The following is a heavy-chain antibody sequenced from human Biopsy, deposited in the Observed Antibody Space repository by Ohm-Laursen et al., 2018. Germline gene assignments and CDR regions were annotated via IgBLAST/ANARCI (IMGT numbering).Heavy chain of an antibody. CDR1: GFPFSDYY. CDR3: ARLGELHGLWYFDF. Sequence: GSLRLSCAASGFPFSDYYMRWIRQAPGKGLEWVSYISSGGTTIYYADSVKGRFTISRDNAKNSLYLQMNSLRVEDTALYFCARLGELHGLWYFDFWGQGALVTVSS. V-gene: IGHV3-11*01. CDR2: ISSGGTTI. D-gene: IGHD2-21*01. J-gene: IGHJ4*02.